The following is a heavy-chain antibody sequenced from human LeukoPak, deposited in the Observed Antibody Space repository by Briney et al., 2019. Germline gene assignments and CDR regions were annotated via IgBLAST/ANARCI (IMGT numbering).Heavy chain of an antibody. CDR3: ATANCSSTSCYLPSYYYYYMDV. CDR2: IIPIFGTA. J-gene: IGHJ6*03. D-gene: IGHD2-2*01. V-gene: IGHV1-69*05. Sequence: GASVKVSCKASGGTFSSYAISWVRQAPGQGLECMGGIIPIFGTANYAQKFQGRVTITTDESTSTAYMELSSLRSEDTAVYYCATANCSSTSCYLPSYYYYYMDVWRKGTTVTVSS. CDR1: GGTFSSYA.